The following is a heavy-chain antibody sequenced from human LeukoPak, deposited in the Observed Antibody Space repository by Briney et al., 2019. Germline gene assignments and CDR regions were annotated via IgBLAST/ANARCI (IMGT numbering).Heavy chain of an antibody. J-gene: IGHJ5*02. CDR2: INPNSGGT. V-gene: IGHV1-2*02. CDR1: GYTFTGYY. D-gene: IGHD2-15*01. Sequence: GASVKVSCKASGYTFTGYYMHWVRQAPGQGLEWMGWINPNSGGTNYAQKFQGRVTMTRDTSISTAYMELSRLRSDDTAVCYSARCSGSCYLNWFDPWGQGTLVTVSS. CDR3: ARCSGSCYLNWFDP.